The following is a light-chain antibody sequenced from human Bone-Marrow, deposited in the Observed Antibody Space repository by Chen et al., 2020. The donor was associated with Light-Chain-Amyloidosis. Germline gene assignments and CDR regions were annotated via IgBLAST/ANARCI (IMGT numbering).Light chain of an antibody. CDR3: QSYDSSLSGSNWV. CDR1: SSNIGAGYD. CDR2: GNS. J-gene: IGLJ3*02. V-gene: IGLV1-40*01. Sequence: QSVLTQPPSVSGAPGQRVTISCTGSSSNIGAGYDVHWYQQLPGTAPKLLIYGNSNRPSGVPDRFSGSKAGTSASLAITGLQAEDEADYYYQSYDSSLSGSNWVFGGGTKLTVL.